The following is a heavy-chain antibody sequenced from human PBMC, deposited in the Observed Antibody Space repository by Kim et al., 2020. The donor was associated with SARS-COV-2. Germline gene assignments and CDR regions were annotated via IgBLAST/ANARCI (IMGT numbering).Heavy chain of an antibody. CDR1: GYTFTDSY. D-gene: IGHD3-10*01. J-gene: IGHJ5*01. V-gene: IGHV1-46*01. CDR3: ARDSMVRGVYNNGLDS. Sequence: ASVKVSCKASGYTFTDSYLHWVRQVPGHGLEWMGIINPGGTSTNYAQNFKGRVTMTRDTSTSTVYMELRSLRSEDTAVYYCARDSMVRGVYNNGLDSWGQGTLVTVSS. CDR2: INPGGTST.